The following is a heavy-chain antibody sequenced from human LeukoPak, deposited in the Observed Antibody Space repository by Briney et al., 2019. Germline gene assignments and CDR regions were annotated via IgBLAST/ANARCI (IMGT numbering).Heavy chain of an antibody. CDR2: IIPIFGTA. CDR1: GGTFISYA. V-gene: IGHV1-69*13. J-gene: IGHJ6*02. Sequence: GASVKVSCKASGGTFISYAISWVRQAPGQGLEWMGGIIPIFGTANYAQKFQGRVTITADGSTSTAYMELSSLRSDDTAVYYCARGGPYYGMDVWGQGTTVTVSS. CDR3: ARGGPYYGMDV.